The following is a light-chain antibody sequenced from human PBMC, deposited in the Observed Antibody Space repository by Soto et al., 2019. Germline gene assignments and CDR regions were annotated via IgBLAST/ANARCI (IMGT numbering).Light chain of an antibody. Sequence: QSVLTQPPSASGSPGQSVTISCTGTSSDVGGYNYVSWYQQHPGKAPKLMIYEVNKRPSGVPDRFSGSKSGNTASLTVSGLQPDDEADYYCSSYAGSDILFGGGTKVTVL. CDR3: SSYAGSDIL. CDR1: SSDVGGYNY. V-gene: IGLV2-8*01. CDR2: EVN. J-gene: IGLJ2*01.